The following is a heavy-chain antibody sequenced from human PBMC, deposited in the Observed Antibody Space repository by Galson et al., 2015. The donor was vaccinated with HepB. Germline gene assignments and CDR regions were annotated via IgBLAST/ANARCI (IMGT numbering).Heavy chain of an antibody. J-gene: IGHJ5*02. Sequence: TLSLTCTVSGGSISSGSYYWSWIRQPAGKGLEWIGRIYTSGSTNYNPSLKSRVTMSVDTSKNQFSLKLSSVTAADTAVYYCARDRLSSSSSRRNWFDPWGQGTLVTVSS. D-gene: IGHD6-6*01. CDR1: GGSISSGSYY. V-gene: IGHV4-61*02. CDR3: ARDRLSSSSSRRNWFDP. CDR2: IYTSGST.